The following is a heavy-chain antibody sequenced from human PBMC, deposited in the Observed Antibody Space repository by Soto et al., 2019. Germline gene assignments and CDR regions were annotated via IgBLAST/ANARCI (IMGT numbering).Heavy chain of an antibody. CDR2: MNPNSGNT. Sequence: ASVKVSCKASGYTFTSYDINWVRQATGQGLEWMGWMNPNSGNTGYAQKFQGRVTMTRNTSISTAYMELSSLRSEDTAVYYCARRDDYIWGSYRLVSGWFDPWGQGTLVTVSS. J-gene: IGHJ5*02. D-gene: IGHD3-16*02. CDR3: ARRDDYIWGSYRLVSGWFDP. V-gene: IGHV1-8*01. CDR1: GYTFTSYD.